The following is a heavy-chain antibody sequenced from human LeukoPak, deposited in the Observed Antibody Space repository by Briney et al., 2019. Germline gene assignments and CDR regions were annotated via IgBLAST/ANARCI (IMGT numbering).Heavy chain of an antibody. CDR1: GFPVSSNY. D-gene: IGHD6-19*01. V-gene: IGHV3-53*04. CDR2: IYIDGSN. Sequence: PGGSLRLSCAASGFPVSSNYMSWVRQAPGKGLEWVSFIYIDGSNYYADSVKGRFTISRHNSKNTLFLQMNSLRTEDTAVYYCARENRVYTNGWFDAFDIWGQGTMVTVSS. J-gene: IGHJ3*02. CDR3: ARENRVYTNGWFDAFDI.